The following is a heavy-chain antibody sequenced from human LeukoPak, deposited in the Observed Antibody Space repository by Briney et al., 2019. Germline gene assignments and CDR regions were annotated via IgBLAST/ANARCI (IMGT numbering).Heavy chain of an antibody. CDR2: IYHSGST. D-gene: IGHD6-6*01. V-gene: IGHV4-38-2*02. J-gene: IGHJ4*02. CDR3: AREVGYSSSLYDY. Sequence: SETLSLTCTVSGYSISSGYYWGWMRQPPGKGLEWIGSIYHSGSTYYNPSLKSRVTISVDTSKNQFSLKLSSVTAADTAVYYCAREVGYSSSLYDYWGQGTLVTVSS. CDR1: GYSISSGYY.